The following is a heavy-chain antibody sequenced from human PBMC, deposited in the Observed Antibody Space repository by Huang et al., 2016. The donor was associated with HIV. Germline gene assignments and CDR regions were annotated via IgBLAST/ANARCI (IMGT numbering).Heavy chain of an antibody. D-gene: IGHD3-16*02. CDR3: ARDAYYDYVWGSYRKYYYYYMDV. J-gene: IGHJ6*03. Sequence: QVQLVESGGGVVQPGRSLRLSCAASGFTFSSYAMHGVRQAPVKWREWWAVISYDGSNKYYEDSGKGRFTISRDNSKNTLYLQMNSLRAEDTAVYYCARDAYYDYVWGSYRKYYYYYMDVWGKGTTVTVSS. CDR1: GFTFSSYA. V-gene: IGHV3-30-3*01. CDR2: ISYDGSNK.